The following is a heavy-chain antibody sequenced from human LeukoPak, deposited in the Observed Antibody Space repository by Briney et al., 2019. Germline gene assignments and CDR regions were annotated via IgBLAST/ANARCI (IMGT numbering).Heavy chain of an antibody. CDR1: GGSISSYY. CDR2: IYYSGST. D-gene: IGHD2-2*03. V-gene: IGHV4-59*01. CDR3: ARDGFYYYYGMDV. J-gene: IGHJ6*02. Sequence: SETLSLTCTVSGGSISSYYWSWIRQPPGKGLEWIGYIYYSGSTNYNPSLKSRVTISVDTSKNQFSLKLSSVTAADTAVYYCARDGFYYYYGMDVWGQGTTVTVSS.